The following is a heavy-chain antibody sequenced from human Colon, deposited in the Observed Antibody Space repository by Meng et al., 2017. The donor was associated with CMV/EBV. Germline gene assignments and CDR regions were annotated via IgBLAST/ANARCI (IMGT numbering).Heavy chain of an antibody. CDR2: IRYDGTNK. D-gene: IGHD3-9*01. J-gene: IGHJ6*02. CDR1: GFIFSSYG. CDR3: GKGLDFMDD. Sequence: GESLKISCVASGFIFSSYGMNWVRQAPGKGLEWVAFIRYDGTNKYYIESVKGRFTISRDNSKNTLFLEMNGPRTEDMAMSYCGKGLDFMDDWGQGTTVTVSS. V-gene: IGHV3-30*02.